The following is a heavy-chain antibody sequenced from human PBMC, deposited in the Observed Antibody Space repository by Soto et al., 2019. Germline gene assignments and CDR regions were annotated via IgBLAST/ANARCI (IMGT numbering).Heavy chain of an antibody. CDR2: IIPILGIA. CDR3: ARSGSVGIIAWLRSTT. CDR1: GGTFSSYT. D-gene: IGHD5-12*01. Sequence: GASVKVSCKASGGTFSSYTISWVRQAPGQGLEWMGRIIPILGIANYAQKFQGRVTITADKSTSTAYMELSSLRSEDTAVYYCARSGSVGIIAWLRSTTRGQGTLVTVSS. V-gene: IGHV1-69*02. J-gene: IGHJ1*01.